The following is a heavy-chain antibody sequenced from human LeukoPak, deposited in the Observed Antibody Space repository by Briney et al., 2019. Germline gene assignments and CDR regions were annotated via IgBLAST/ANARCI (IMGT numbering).Heavy chain of an antibody. CDR2: IIPIFGTA. CDR1: GGTFSSYA. Sequence: GASVKVSCKASGGTFSSYATSWVRQAPGQGLEWMGGIIPIFGTANYAQKFQGRVTITADKSTSTAYMELSSLRSEDTAVYYCARDEIAVADLWGQGTMVTVSS. J-gene: IGHJ3*01. V-gene: IGHV1-69*06. D-gene: IGHD6-19*01. CDR3: ARDEIAVADL.